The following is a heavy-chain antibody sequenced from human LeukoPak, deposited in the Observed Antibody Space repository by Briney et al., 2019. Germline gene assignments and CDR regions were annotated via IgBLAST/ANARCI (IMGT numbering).Heavy chain of an antibody. CDR1: GGSISSGGYY. V-gene: IGHV4-31*03. Sequence: PSETLSLTCTVSGGSISSGGYYWSWIRQHPGTGLEWIGYIYYSGSTYYNPSLKSRVTISVDTSKNQFSLKLSSVTAADTAVYYCARGLDYYDSSSWFDPWGQGTLVTVSS. CDR2: IYYSGST. D-gene: IGHD3-22*01. CDR3: ARGLDYYDSSSWFDP. J-gene: IGHJ5*02.